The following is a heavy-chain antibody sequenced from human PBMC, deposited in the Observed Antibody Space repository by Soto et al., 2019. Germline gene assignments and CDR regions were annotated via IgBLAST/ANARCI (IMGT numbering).Heavy chain of an antibody. CDR3: AKYRRTDAEGYRLDF. CDR2: VYYSGST. CDR1: GGSISGYY. V-gene: IGHV4-59*01. D-gene: IGHD5-12*01. Sequence: PSETLSFTCTLSGGSISGYYWSWIRQPPGKGLEWIGYVYYSGSTKYNPSLESRVTISVDMSNNQFSLMLTSVTAADTAVYYCAKYRRTDAEGYRLDFWGQGTLVTVSS. J-gene: IGHJ4*02.